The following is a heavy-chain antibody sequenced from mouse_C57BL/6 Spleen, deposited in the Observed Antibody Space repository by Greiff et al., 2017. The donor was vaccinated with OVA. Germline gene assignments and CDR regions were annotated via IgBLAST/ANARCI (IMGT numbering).Heavy chain of an antibody. V-gene: IGHV1-64*01. Sequence: VQLQQPGAELVKPGASVKLSCKASGYTFTSYWMHWVKQRPGQGLEWIGMIHPNSGSTNYNEKFKSKATLTVDKSSSTAYMQLSSLTSEDAAVYYCARATVVATEGYWGQGTTLTVSS. D-gene: IGHD1-1*01. CDR1: GYTFTSYW. CDR3: ARATVVATEGY. J-gene: IGHJ2*01. CDR2: IHPNSGST.